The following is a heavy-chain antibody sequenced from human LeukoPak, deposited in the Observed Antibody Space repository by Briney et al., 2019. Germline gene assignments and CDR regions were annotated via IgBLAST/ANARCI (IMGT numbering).Heavy chain of an antibody. D-gene: IGHD5-24*01. V-gene: IGHV3-15*01. J-gene: IGHJ3*02. CDR1: GFPFTNAW. Sequence: GGSLRLSCAASGFPFTNAWMSWVRQAPGKGLEWVGRIKSKSSGGTTDYAAPVKGRFTVSRDDSKNTVSLQMNSLKTEDTAVYYCTTGRLLPGVFDIWGQGTKVTVSS. CDR2: IKSKSSGGTT. CDR3: TTGRLLPGVFDI.